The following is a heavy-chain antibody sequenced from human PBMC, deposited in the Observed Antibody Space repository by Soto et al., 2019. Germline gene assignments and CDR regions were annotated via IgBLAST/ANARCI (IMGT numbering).Heavy chain of an antibody. CDR3: ATRKQQLVPGDYYFDY. Sequence: QVQLVQSGAEVKKPGSSVKVSCKASGGTFSSYAISWVRQAPGQGLEWMGGIIPIFGTANYAQKFQGRVTITADESTSTDYMELSSLRSEDTAVYYCATRKQQLVPGDYYFDYWGQGTLVTVSS. J-gene: IGHJ4*02. V-gene: IGHV1-69*01. CDR1: GGTFSSYA. CDR2: IIPIFGTA. D-gene: IGHD6-13*01.